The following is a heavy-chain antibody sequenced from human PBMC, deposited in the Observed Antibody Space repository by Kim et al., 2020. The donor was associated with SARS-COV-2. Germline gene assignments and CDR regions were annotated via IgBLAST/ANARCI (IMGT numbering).Heavy chain of an antibody. J-gene: IGHJ4*02. V-gene: IGHV4-39*01. Sequence: YYTPTLKRRVTISVDTSMNQFSLKLSSVTAADTAVYYCARSLVAVAGFDYWGQGTLVTVSS. CDR3: ARSLVAVAGFDY. D-gene: IGHD6-19*01.